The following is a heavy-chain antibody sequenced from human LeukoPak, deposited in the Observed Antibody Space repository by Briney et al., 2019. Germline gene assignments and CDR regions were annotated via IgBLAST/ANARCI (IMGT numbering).Heavy chain of an antibody. D-gene: IGHD5-12*01. CDR1: GFTFDDYA. CDR3: ATDGGRGYDMDS. J-gene: IGHJ4*02. CDR2: ISGDGGST. V-gene: IGHV3-43*02. Sequence: PGGSLRPSCAASGFTFDDYAMHWVRQAPGKGLEWVSLISGDGGSTYYAASVKGRFTISRDNAKNSLYLQMNSLRVEDSAVYFCATDGGRGYDMDSWGQGILVTVSS.